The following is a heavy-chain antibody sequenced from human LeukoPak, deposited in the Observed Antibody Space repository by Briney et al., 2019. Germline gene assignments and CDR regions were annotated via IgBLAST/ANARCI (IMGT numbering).Heavy chain of an antibody. CDR2: IKQDGSNR. V-gene: IGHV3-7*01. CDR1: GFRFNNYW. J-gene: IGHJ5*02. CDR3: ARDRGVAADGTVGWFDT. D-gene: IGHD6-13*01. Sequence: PGGSLRLSCEGSGFRFNNYWMTWVRQAPGKGLEWVANIKQDGSNRAYVDSVKGRFTISRDNAKNSLYLQMNSLRVEDTAVYLCARDRGVAADGTVGWFDTWGQGTLVTVSS.